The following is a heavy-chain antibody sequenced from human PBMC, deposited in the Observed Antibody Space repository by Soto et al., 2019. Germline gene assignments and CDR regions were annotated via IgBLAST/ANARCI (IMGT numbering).Heavy chain of an antibody. D-gene: IGHD2-15*01. Sequence: EVQLVESGGGLVQPGGSLKLSCAASGFTFSGSAMHWVREASGKGLEWVGRIRSKANSYATAYAASVKGRFTISRDDSKNTAYLQMNSLKTEDTAVYYCTTETVVANFDYWGQGTLVTVSS. J-gene: IGHJ4*02. V-gene: IGHV3-73*01. CDR3: TTETVVANFDY. CDR1: GFTFSGSA. CDR2: IRSKANSYAT.